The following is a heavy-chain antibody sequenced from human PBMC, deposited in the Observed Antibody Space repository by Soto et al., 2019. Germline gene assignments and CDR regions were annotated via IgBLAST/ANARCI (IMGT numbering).Heavy chain of an antibody. CDR1: TGSISSGDSY. Sequence: QVQLQESGPGLVKPSQTLSLTCTVSTGSISSGDSYWSWIRQHPGKGLEWIGYIYYSGSTYYNPSLKSRVTISVDTSKNQFSLKLSSVTAADTAVYYCARALIVVVPTAIHKWHFDLWGRGTLVTVSS. CDR3: ARALIVVVPTAIHKWHFDL. J-gene: IGHJ2*01. V-gene: IGHV4-31*03. D-gene: IGHD2-2*01. CDR2: IYYSGST.